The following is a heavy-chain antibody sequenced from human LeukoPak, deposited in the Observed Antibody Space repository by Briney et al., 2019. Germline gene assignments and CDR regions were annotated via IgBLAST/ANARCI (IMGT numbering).Heavy chain of an antibody. V-gene: IGHV3-74*01. CDR3: ARLSNGGNSPVDC. J-gene: IGHJ4*02. CDR2: ISSDGSST. D-gene: IGHD4-23*01. CDR1: GFTFSNYW. Sequence: GGSLRLSCAASGFTFSNYWMHWVRQAPGKGLVWVSRISSDGSSTTYADSVKGRFTISRDNAKNTLYLQMNSLRTEDTAVYYCARLSNGGNSPVDCWGQGTLVTVSS.